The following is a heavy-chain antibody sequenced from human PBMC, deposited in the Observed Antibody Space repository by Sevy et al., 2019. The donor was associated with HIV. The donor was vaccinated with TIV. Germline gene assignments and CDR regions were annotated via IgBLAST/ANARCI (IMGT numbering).Heavy chain of an antibody. CDR2: IFYDGIIK. D-gene: IGHD6-19*01. CDR3: AREGGYTSAWSPGNY. J-gene: IGHJ4*02. V-gene: IGHV3-30*04. Sequence: GGSLRLSCAASGFTFNTHAMHWVRQAPGKGLEWVALIFYDGIIKYYADSVKGGLTISRDNSKNTLSLQMNGLRIEDTAVYYCAREGGYTSAWSPGNYWGQGTLVTVSS. CDR1: GFTFNTHA.